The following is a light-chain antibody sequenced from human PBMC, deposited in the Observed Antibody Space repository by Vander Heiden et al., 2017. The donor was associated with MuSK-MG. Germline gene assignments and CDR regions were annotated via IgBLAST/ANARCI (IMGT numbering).Light chain of an antibody. CDR2: GKN. CDR1: SLRRDY. V-gene: IGLV3-19*01. Sequence: SSELTQDPAVSVALGPTVRITCQGDSLRRDYASWYQQKPGQAPVLVIYGKNNRPSGIPDRFSGSSSGNTAALTITKAQAEDEADYYCNSRDSSGNLYVFGTGTKVTVL. J-gene: IGLJ1*01. CDR3: NSRDSSGNLYV.